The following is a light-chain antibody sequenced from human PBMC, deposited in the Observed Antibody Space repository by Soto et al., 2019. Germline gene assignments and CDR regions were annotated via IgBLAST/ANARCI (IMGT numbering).Light chain of an antibody. J-gene: IGLJ2*01. V-gene: IGLV2-8*01. Sequence: QSALTQPPSASGSPGQSVTISCTGTSSDVGGYKYVSWYQQHPGKVPKLMIYEVNKRPSGVPDRFSGSKSGNTASLTVSGLQAEDEADYYCSSYAGSNNLIFGGGTKLTVL. CDR1: SSDVGGYKY. CDR2: EVN. CDR3: SSYAGSNNLI.